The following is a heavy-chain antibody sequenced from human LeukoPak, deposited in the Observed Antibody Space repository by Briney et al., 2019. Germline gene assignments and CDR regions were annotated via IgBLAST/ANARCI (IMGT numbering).Heavy chain of an antibody. Sequence: PGGSLRLSCAASRFTFSDYYMSWIRQAPGKGLEWVSSISSSGSTIYYADSVKGRFTISRDNAKNSLYLQMNSLRAEDTAVYYCARGRAYDSSGYYYPYYGMDVWGQGTTVTVSS. CDR1: RFTFSDYY. CDR2: ISSSGSTI. V-gene: IGHV3-11*01. CDR3: ARGRAYDSSGYYYPYYGMDV. J-gene: IGHJ6*02. D-gene: IGHD3-22*01.